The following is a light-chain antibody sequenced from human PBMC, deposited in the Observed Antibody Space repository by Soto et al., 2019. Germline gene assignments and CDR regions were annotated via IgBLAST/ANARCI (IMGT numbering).Light chain of an antibody. CDR1: QSLSSSF. J-gene: IGKJ1*01. V-gene: IGKV3-20*01. CDR3: QQYSSSPET. CDR2: GAS. Sequence: EIVLTQSPGTLSLSPGERATLSCRASQSLSSSFLAWYQQIPGQAPRLLIYGASRRATGIPDRFSGSGSGTDFTLTISRLEPEDFAVYYCQQYSSSPETFGQGTRVEV.